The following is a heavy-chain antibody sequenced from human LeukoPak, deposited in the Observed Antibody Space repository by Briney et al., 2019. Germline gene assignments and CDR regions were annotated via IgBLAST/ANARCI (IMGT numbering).Heavy chain of an antibody. Sequence: PGGSLRLSCAASGFTFSTYWMSWVRQAPGKGLEWVANIKQDGSEKYYVDSVKGRFTISRDNAKNSLYLQMNSLRAEDTAVYYCARERLPAADAFDIWGQGTMVTVSS. CDR3: ARERLPAADAFDI. D-gene: IGHD2-2*01. J-gene: IGHJ3*02. V-gene: IGHV3-7*01. CDR2: IKQDGSEK. CDR1: GFTFSTYW.